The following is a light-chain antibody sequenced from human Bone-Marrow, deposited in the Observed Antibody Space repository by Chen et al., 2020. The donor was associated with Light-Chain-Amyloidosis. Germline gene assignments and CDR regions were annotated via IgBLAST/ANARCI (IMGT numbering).Light chain of an antibody. Sequence: QSALTQPASVSGSPGQSITISCTGTSSDVGGDNHVSWYQQHPDKAPKLMIYEVTNRPSWVPDRLSGSKSGNTASLTISGLQTEDEADYFCSSYTSTNTLVFGSGTRVTVL. V-gene: IGLV2-14*01. CDR3: SSYTSTNTLV. CDR2: EVT. CDR1: SSDVGGDNH. J-gene: IGLJ1*01.